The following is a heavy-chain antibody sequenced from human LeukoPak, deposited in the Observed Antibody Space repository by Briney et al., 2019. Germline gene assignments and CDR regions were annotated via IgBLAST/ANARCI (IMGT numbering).Heavy chain of an antibody. CDR1: GFTFDDYG. CDR3: AKGLGTMIVVVMSY. J-gene: IGHJ4*02. V-gene: IGHV3-20*04. D-gene: IGHD3-22*01. CDR2: INWNGGST. Sequence: PGGSLRLSCAASGFTFDDYGMSWVRQAPGKGLEWVSGINWNGGSTGYADSVKGRFTISRENSKDTLYLQMNSLRAEDTAVYYCAKGLGTMIVVVMSYWGQGTLVTVSS.